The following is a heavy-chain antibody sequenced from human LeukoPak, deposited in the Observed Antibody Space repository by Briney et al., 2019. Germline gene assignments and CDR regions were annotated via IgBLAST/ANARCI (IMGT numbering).Heavy chain of an antibody. J-gene: IGHJ4*02. Sequence: ASVKVSCKASGYTFTSYGISWVRQAPGQGLEWMGWISAYNGNTNYAQKLQGRVTMTTDTSTSTAYMELRSLRPDDTAVYYCARQRHYYGSGSLCDYWGQGTLVTVSS. D-gene: IGHD3-10*01. CDR3: ARQRHYYGSGSLCDY. CDR2: ISAYNGNT. V-gene: IGHV1-18*04. CDR1: GYTFTSYG.